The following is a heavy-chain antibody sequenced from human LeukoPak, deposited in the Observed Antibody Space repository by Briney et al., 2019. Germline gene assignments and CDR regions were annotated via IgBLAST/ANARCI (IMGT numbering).Heavy chain of an antibody. CDR1: GYILTSYA. V-gene: IGHV1-3*01. Sequence: GASVKVSCKASGYILTSYAMHWVRQAPGQRLEWMGWINAGNGNTKYSQKFRGRVTITRDTSASTVYMELSSLRSEDTTVYYCARDAEYYYDSSGYFGYWGQGTLVTVSS. CDR2: INAGNGNT. CDR3: ARDAEYYYDSSGYFGY. D-gene: IGHD3-22*01. J-gene: IGHJ4*02.